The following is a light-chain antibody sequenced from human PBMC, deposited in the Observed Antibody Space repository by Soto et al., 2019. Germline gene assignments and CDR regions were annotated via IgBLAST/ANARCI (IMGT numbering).Light chain of an antibody. Sequence: QSVLTQPPSASGTPGQMVTISCSGSSSNIGSNTVNWYQQLPGMAPKLLIYNNSQRPSGVPDRFSGPKSGTSASLAISGLQSEDEAEYYCAAWDDSLRGLEFGGGTKLTVL. J-gene: IGLJ2*01. CDR2: NNS. CDR3: AAWDDSLRGLE. CDR1: SSNIGSNT. V-gene: IGLV1-44*01.